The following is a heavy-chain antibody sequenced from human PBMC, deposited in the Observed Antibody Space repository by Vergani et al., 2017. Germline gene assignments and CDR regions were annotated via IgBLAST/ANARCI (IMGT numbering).Heavy chain of an antibody. J-gene: IGHJ4*02. CDR2: ISSSSSYI. Sequence: EVQLVESGGGLVQPGGSLRLSCAASGFTFSSYWMHWVRQAPGKGLVWVSSISSSSSYIYYADSVKGRFTISRDNAKNSLYLQMNSLRAEDTAVYYCARDLFYYDSSGYYSGFFDYWGQGTLVTVSS. CDR3: ARDLFYYDSSGYYSGFFDY. V-gene: IGHV3-21*01. CDR1: GFTFSSYW. D-gene: IGHD3-22*01.